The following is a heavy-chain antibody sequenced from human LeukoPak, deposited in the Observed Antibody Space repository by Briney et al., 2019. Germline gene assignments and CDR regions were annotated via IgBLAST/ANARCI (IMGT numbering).Heavy chain of an antibody. CDR2: ISSSSSYI. CDR3: ARDGLYYDFWSGYYFTSQYYFDY. V-gene: IGHV3-21*01. D-gene: IGHD3-3*01. CDR1: GFTFSSYS. Sequence: GGSLRLSCAASGFTFSSYSMNWVRQAPGKGLERVSSISSSSSYIYYADSVKGRFTISRDNAKNSLYLQMNSLRAEDTAVYYCARDGLYYDFWSGYYFTSQYYFDYWGQGTLVTVSS. J-gene: IGHJ4*02.